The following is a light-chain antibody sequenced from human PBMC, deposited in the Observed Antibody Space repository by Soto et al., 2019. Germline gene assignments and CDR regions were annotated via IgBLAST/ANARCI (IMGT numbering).Light chain of an antibody. CDR1: QSVSNN. V-gene: IGKV3-15*01. CDR2: DAS. J-gene: IGKJ2*01. CDR3: QQSNNWPYT. Sequence: ILMTQSPATLSVSPGERATLSCRASQSVSNNLAWYQQKPGQAPRLLIYDASTRATGIPARFSGSGSGTEFTLTISGLQSEDFAVYYCQQSNNWPYTFGQGTKLDIK.